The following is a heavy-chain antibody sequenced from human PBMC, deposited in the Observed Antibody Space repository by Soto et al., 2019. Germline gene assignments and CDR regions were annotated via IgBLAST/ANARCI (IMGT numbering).Heavy chain of an antibody. D-gene: IGHD3-10*01. CDR1: GGSVSSGSYY. CDR3: ARAIREYYYGSGTYYIPVYFDY. CDR2: ISYSGST. J-gene: IGHJ4*02. V-gene: IGHV4-61*01. Sequence: SETLSLTCTVSGGSVSSGSYYWSWIRQPPGKGLEWIGYISYSGSTNYNPSLKSRVTISVDTSKNQFSLKLSSVTAADTAVYYCARAIREYYYGSGTYYIPVYFDYWGQGTLGTVSS.